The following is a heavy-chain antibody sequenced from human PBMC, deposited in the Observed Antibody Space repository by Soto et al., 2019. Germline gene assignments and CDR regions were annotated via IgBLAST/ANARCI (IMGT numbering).Heavy chain of an antibody. V-gene: IGHV3-23*01. CDR2: ISGSGGST. J-gene: IGHJ4*02. Sequence: GGSLRLSCAASGFTFSSYAMRWVRQAPGKGLEWVSAISGSGGSTYYADSVKGRFTISRDNSKNTLYLQMNSLRAEDTAVYYSARRGPGIYFDYWGQGTLVTVSS. D-gene: IGHD6-13*01. CDR1: GFTFSSYA. CDR3: ARRGPGIYFDY.